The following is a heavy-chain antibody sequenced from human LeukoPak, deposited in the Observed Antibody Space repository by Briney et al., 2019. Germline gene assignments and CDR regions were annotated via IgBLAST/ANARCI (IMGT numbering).Heavy chain of an antibody. CDR1: GFTFSSYW. D-gene: IGHD6-13*01. J-gene: IGHJ4*02. CDR3: ARDPRATIAAAVPGH. CDR2: INSDGSST. V-gene: IGHV3-74*01. Sequence: GGSLRLSCAASGFTFSSYWMRWVRQAPGKGLVWVSRINSDGSSTSYADSVKGRFTISRDNSKNTLYLQMNSLRAEDTAVYYCARDPRATIAAAVPGHWGQGTLVTVSS.